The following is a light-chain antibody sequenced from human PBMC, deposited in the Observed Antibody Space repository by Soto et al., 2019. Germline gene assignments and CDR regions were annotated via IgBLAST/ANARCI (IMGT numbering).Light chain of an antibody. CDR3: QQYNNWPIT. CDR1: QSVRDN. Sequence: EILLTQSPATLAVSPGEGATLSCRASQSVRDNLAWYQQKPGQAPRLLIYGASTRATGIPARFSGSGSGTEFTLTISRLQSEDFAVYYCQQYNNWPITFGQGTRLEIK. J-gene: IGKJ5*01. V-gene: IGKV3-15*01. CDR2: GAS.